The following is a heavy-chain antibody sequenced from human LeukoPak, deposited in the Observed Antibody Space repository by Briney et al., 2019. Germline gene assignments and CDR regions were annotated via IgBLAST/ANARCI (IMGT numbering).Heavy chain of an antibody. CDR3: ARVNLRGSKYNWFDP. CDR1: GGTLNSHI. CDR2: ITPIIDSA. J-gene: IGHJ5*02. D-gene: IGHD1-26*01. V-gene: IGHV1-69*08. Sequence: SVKVSCKTSGGTLNSHIFTWVRQAPGQGLAWMGRITPIIDSAKYAQRFQGRVTITADKSTATVYMELSSLRTEDTAVYYCARVNLRGSKYNWFDPWGQGTLVTVSS.